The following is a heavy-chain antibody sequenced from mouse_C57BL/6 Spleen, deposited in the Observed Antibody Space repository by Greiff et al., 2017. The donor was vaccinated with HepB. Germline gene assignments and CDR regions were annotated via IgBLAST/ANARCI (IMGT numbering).Heavy chain of an antibody. CDR2: ISYDGSN. Sequence: EVQLQQSGPGLVKPSQSLSLTCSVTGYSITSGYYWNWIRQFPGNKLEWMGYISYDGSNNYNPSLKNRISITRDTSKNQFFLKLNSVTTEDTATYYCARDWDGPSGFAYWGQGTLVTVSA. J-gene: IGHJ3*01. CDR3: ARDWDGPSGFAY. CDR1: GYSITSGYY. D-gene: IGHD4-1*01. V-gene: IGHV3-6*01.